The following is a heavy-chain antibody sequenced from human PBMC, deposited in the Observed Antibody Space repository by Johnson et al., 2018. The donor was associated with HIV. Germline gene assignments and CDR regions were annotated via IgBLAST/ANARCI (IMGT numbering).Heavy chain of an antibody. Sequence: VQLVESGGGLVKPGGSLRLSCAASGFTFSSNYMSWVRQAPGKGLEWVSVMYSGGSTYCADSVKGRFTISRDNSKNTLYLQMRSLSPEATAVYYCARGGMWFGGYDAFDIWGQGTMVTVSS. CDR1: GFTFSSNY. CDR2: MYSGGST. J-gene: IGHJ3*02. V-gene: IGHV3-66*02. CDR3: ARGGMWFGGYDAFDI. D-gene: IGHD3-10*01.